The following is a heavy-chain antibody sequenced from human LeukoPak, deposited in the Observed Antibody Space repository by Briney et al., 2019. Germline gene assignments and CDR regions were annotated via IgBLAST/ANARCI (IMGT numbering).Heavy chain of an antibody. CDR1: GFTLSSYG. Sequence: GRSLRLSCAASGFTLSSYGMHWVRQAPGKGLEWVAVIAYDGTNKYYADSVKDRLTISRDNSKNTLYLQMNSLRAEDTAVYYCAKDMSGGNKYFQHWGQGTLVTVSS. CDR3: AKDMSGGNKYFQH. CDR2: IAYDGTNK. D-gene: IGHD1/OR15-1a*01. J-gene: IGHJ1*01. V-gene: IGHV3-30*18.